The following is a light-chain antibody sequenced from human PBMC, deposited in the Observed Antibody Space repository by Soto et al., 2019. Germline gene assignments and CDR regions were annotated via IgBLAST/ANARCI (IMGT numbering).Light chain of an antibody. Sequence: DIQMTQSPSTLSASVGDRVTITCRASQSINIWLAWYQQKAGKAPKLLIYDASTLESGVPSRFSGSGSRTEFTLTISSLQPDDFATYYCQEYNSWRGEWTFG. CDR3: QEYNSWRGEWT. CDR2: DAS. J-gene: IGKJ1*01. CDR1: QSINIW. V-gene: IGKV1-5*01.